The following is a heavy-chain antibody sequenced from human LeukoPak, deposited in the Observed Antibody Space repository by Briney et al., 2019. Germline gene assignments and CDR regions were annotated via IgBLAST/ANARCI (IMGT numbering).Heavy chain of an antibody. J-gene: IGHJ6*03. CDR1: GFTFSSYW. V-gene: IGHV3-7*01. CDR3: AREGSTTRNYYYYYYMDV. CDR2: IKQDGSEK. D-gene: IGHD6-13*01. Sequence: PGGSLRLSCAASGFTFSSYWMSWVRQAPGKGLEWVANIKQDGSEKYYVDSVKGRFTISRDNAKNSLYLQMNSPRAEDTAVYYCAREGSTTRNYYYYYYMDVWGKGTTVTVSS.